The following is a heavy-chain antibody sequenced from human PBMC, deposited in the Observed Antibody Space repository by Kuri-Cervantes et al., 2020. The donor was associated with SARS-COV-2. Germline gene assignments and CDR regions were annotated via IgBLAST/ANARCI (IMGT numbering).Heavy chain of an antibody. CDR3: ARASVAGTTLDY. J-gene: IGHJ4*02. CDR1: GYTFTSYG. CDR2: ISAYNGNT. D-gene: IGHD6-19*01. V-gene: IGHV1-18*01. Sequence: ASVKVSCKASGYTFTSYGISWVRQAPGQGLEWMGWISAYNGNTNYAQKFQGRVTMTRDTSISTAYMELSRLRSDDTAVYYCARASVAGTTLDYWGQGTLVTVSS.